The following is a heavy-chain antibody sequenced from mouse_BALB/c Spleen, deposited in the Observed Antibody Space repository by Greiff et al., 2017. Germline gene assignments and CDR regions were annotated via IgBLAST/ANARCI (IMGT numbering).Heavy chain of an antibody. V-gene: IGHV5-4*02. J-gene: IGHJ3*01. Sequence: EVQGVESGGGLVKPGGSLTLSCAASGFTFSDYYMYWVRQTPEKRLEWVATISDGGSYTYYPASVKGRFTICRDNAKNNLYLQMSSLKSEETAMYYCAEGVAYWGQGTLVTVSA. CDR3: AEGVAY. CDR2: ISDGGSYT. CDR1: GFTFSDYY.